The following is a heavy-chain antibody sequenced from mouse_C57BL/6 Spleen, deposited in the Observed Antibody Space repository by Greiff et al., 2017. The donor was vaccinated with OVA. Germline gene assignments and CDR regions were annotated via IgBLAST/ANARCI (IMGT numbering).Heavy chain of an antibody. CDR1: GYSITSGYY. J-gene: IGHJ1*03. CDR3: ARDFGGLRRDFDV. V-gene: IGHV3-6*01. D-gene: IGHD2-4*01. CDR2: ISYDGSN. Sequence: DVKLQESGPGLVKPSQSLSLTCSVTGYSITSGYYWNWIRQFPGNKLEWMGYISYDGSNNYNPSLKNRISITRDTSKNLFFLKLNSVTTEDTATYYCARDFGGLRRDFDVWGTGTTVTVSS.